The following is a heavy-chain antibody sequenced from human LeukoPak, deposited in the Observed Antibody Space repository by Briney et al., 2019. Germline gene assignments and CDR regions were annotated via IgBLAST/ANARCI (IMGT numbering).Heavy chain of an antibody. CDR1: GGSISSYY. V-gene: IGHV4-4*07. CDR2: IYPSGST. Sequence: SETLSLTCTVSGGSISSYYWTWIRQPAGKGLEWIGRIYPSGSTNYNPSLKSRVTMSVDTSKNQFSLKLSSVTAADTAVYYCARGRAAGKYYYYYYYMDVWGKGTTVTVSS. D-gene: IGHD6-13*01. J-gene: IGHJ6*03. CDR3: ARGRAAGKYYYYYYYMDV.